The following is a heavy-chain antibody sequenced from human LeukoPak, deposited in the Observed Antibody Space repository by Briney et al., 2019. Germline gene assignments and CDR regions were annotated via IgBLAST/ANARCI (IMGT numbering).Heavy chain of an antibody. D-gene: IGHD3-16*01. CDR1: GYTFTGYY. V-gene: IGHV1-2*02. CDR2: INPNSGGT. J-gene: IGHJ4*02. CDR3: SRDLNGGGEEDY. Sequence: ASVKVSCKASGYTFTGYYMHWVRQAPGQGVEWMGWINPNSGGTNYAQKFQGRVTMTRDTSISTAYMELSRRRSDDTAVYYCSRDLNGGGEEDYWGQGTLVTVSS.